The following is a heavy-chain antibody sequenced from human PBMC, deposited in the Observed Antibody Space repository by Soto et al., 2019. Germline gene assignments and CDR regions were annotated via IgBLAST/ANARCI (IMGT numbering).Heavy chain of an antibody. CDR3: ARDPGRYSSGWYYFDD. Sequence: GESLKISCAASGFTFSSYSMNWVRQAPGKGLEWVSSISSSSSYIYYADSVKGRFTISRDNAKNSLYLQMNSLRAEDTAVYYCARDPGRYSSGWYYFDDWGQGTLVTVSS. D-gene: IGHD6-19*01. J-gene: IGHJ4*02. V-gene: IGHV3-21*01. CDR1: GFTFSSYS. CDR2: ISSSSSYI.